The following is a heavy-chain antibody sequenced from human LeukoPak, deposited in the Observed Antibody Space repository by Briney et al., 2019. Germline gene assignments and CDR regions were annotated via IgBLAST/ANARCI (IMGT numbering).Heavy chain of an antibody. D-gene: IGHD6-19*01. CDR1: GFTFSSHA. CDR3: ARDQKAYSSGWYAYWFDP. V-gene: IGHV3-23*01. Sequence: GGSLRLSCAASGFTFSSHALSWVRQAPGKGLEWVSSISGSGDTFYADSVQGRFTISRDNSKNTLYLQMNSLRAEDTAVYYCARDQKAYSSGWYAYWFDPWGQGTLVTVSS. CDR2: ISGSGDT. J-gene: IGHJ5*02.